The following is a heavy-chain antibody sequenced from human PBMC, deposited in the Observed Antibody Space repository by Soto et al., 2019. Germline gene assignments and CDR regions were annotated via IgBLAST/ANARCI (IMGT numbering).Heavy chain of an antibody. CDR1: GGSISSGDYY. CDR3: ASSEGAVADYFDY. D-gene: IGHD6-19*01. J-gene: IGHJ4*02. V-gene: IGHV4-30-4*01. Sequence: SETLSLTCTVSGGSISSGDYYWSWIRQPPGKGLEWIGYIYYSGSTYYNPSLKSRVTVSVDTSKNQFSLKLSSVTAAGTAVYYCASSEGAVADYFDYWGQGTLVTVSS. CDR2: IYYSGST.